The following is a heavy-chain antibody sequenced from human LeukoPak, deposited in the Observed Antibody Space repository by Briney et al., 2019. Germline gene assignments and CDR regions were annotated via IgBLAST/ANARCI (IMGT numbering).Heavy chain of an antibody. CDR1: GFTFSSYN. D-gene: IGHD3-3*02. CDR3: ARDPPSFAL. V-gene: IGHV3-21*01. Sequence: GGSLRLSCAASGFTFSSYNMNWVRQAPGKGLEWVPSISSSSTYIYYADSVKGRFTISRDNAKNSLYLQMNSLRAEDTAVYYCARDPPSFALWGQGTLVTVSS. CDR2: ISSSSTYI. J-gene: IGHJ4*02.